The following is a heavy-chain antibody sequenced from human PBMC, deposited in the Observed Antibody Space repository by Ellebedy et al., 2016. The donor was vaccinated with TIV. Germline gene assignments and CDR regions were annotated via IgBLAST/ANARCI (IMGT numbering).Heavy chain of an antibody. CDR1: GFTVSSNY. V-gene: IGHV3-53*01. CDR3: ATTVPEFDY. J-gene: IGHJ4*02. CDR2: IYSGGST. Sequence: GESLKISXAASGFTVSSNYMSWVRQAPGKGLEWVSVIYSGGSTYYADSVKGRFTISRDNSKNTLYLQMNSLRAEDTAVYYCATTVPEFDYWGQGTLVTVSS. D-gene: IGHD1-14*01.